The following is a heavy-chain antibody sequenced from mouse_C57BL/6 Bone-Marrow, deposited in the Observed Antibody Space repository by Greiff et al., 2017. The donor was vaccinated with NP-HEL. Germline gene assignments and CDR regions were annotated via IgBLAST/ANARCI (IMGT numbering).Heavy chain of an antibody. CDR2: IRSKSNNYAT. J-gene: IGHJ3*01. Sequence: EVHLVESGGGLVQPKGSLKLSCAASGFSFNTYAMNWVRQAPGKGLEWVARIRSKSNNYATYYADSVKDRFTISRDDSESMLYLQMNNLKTEDTAMYYCVRPLYDYDRAWFAYWGQGTLVTVSA. CDR3: VRPLYDYDRAWFAY. V-gene: IGHV10-1*01. CDR1: GFSFNTYA. D-gene: IGHD2-4*01.